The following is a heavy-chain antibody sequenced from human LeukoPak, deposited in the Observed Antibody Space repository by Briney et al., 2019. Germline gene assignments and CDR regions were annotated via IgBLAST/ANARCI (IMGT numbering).Heavy chain of an antibody. J-gene: IGHJ6*02. CDR3: AATYDDYSGMDV. V-gene: IGHV3-74*01. CDR2: INSGGSST. Sequence: GGSLRLSCAGSGFTFRSYWMHWVRQAPGKGLVCVSRINSGGSSTSYADSVKGRFTISRDNAKNTLYLQMNSLRAEDTAVYYCAATYDDYSGMDVWGQGTTVTVSS. CDR1: GFTFRSYW. D-gene: IGHD3-22*01.